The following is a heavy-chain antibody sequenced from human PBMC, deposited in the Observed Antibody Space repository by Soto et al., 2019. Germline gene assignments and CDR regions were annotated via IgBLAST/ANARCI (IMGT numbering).Heavy chain of an antibody. V-gene: IGHV3-48*02. Sequence: EAQLVESGGGLVQPGGSLRLSCAASGFTFSVYTMHWVRQSPGKGLEWISSITSSGTTISYADYVKGRFTISRDNAKSSLFLQMDTLRDEDTAVYYCARDGYSTSSDWPWFDPWGQGTLVTVSS. CDR3: ARDGYSTSSDWPWFDP. CDR2: ITSSGTTI. J-gene: IGHJ5*02. CDR1: GFTFSVYT. D-gene: IGHD6-6*01.